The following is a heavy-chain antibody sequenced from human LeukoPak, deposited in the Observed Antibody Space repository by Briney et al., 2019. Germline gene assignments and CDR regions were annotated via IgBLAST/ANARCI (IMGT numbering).Heavy chain of an antibody. V-gene: IGHV4-39*07. D-gene: IGHD3-22*01. Sequence: SETLSLTCTVSGGSISSSSYYWGWIRQPPGKGLEWIGSIYYSGSTYYNPSLKGRVTISVDTSKNQFSLKLSSVTAADMAVYYCARVPYYYDSSGYHYYMDVWDKGTTVTVSS. CDR2: IYYSGST. CDR3: ARVPYYYDSSGYHYYMDV. CDR1: GGSISSSSYY. J-gene: IGHJ6*03.